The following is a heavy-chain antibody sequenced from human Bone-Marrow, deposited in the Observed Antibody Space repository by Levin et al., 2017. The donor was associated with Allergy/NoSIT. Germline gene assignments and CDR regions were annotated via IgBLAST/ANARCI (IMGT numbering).Heavy chain of an antibody. Sequence: SETLSLTCTVSGGSISSGGYYWSWIRQHPGKGLEWIGYIYYSGSTYYNPSLKSRVTISVDTSKNQFSLKLSSVTAADTAVYYCAREGGGYVSPASWGQGTLVTVSS. CDR2: IYYSGST. D-gene: IGHD5-12*01. V-gene: IGHV4-31*03. CDR1: GGSISSGGYY. CDR3: AREGGGYVSPAS. J-gene: IGHJ4*02.